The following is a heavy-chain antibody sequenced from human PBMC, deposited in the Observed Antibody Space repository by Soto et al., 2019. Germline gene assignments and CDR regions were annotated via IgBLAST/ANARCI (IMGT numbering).Heavy chain of an antibody. D-gene: IGHD4-17*01. CDR1: SGSISSSNW. CDR2: IYHSGST. Sequence: PSETLSLTCAVSSGSISSSNWWSWVRQPPGKGLEWIGEIYHSGSTNYNPSLKSRVTISVDKSKNQFSLKLSSVTAADTAVYYCARTCEGLRDYYYYMDVWGKGTTVTVSS. CDR3: ARTCEGLRDYYYYMDV. V-gene: IGHV4-4*02. J-gene: IGHJ6*03.